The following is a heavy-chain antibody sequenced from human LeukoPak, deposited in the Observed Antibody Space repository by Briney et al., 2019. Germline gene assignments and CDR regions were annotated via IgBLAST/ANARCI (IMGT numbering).Heavy chain of an antibody. Sequence: GRSLRLSCPASGLTFSGYAMHWVRQAPGKGLDGVAVIWYDGSYKYYADSVKGRFTISRDDSKNTVYLQMNSLRGEDTAVYYCAKDHHTGGFESDYWGQGTLVTVSS. CDR1: GLTFSGYA. CDR3: AKDHHTGGFESDY. D-gene: IGHD5-18*01. V-gene: IGHV3-33*06. J-gene: IGHJ4*02. CDR2: IWYDGSYK.